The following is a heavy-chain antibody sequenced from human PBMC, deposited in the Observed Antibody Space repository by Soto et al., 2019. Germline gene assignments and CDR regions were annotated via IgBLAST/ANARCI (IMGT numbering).Heavy chain of an antibody. Sequence: KTSETLSLTCAVYGGSFSGYYWSWIRQPPGKGLEWIGEINHSGSTNYNPSLKSRVTISVDTSKNQFSLKLSSVTAADTAVYYCARASIAAAVLSYYFDYWGQGTLVTVSS. CDR1: GGSFSGYY. D-gene: IGHD6-13*01. J-gene: IGHJ4*02. CDR2: INHSGST. V-gene: IGHV4-34*01. CDR3: ARASIAAAVLSYYFDY.